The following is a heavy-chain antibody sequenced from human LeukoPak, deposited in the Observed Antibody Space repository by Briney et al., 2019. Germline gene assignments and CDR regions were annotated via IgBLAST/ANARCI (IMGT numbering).Heavy chain of an antibody. J-gene: IGHJ4*02. Sequence: PGGSLRLSCVASGFTFSHYWMSWVRRTPGKGLEWVANINGDGSEKNYVDSVKGRFTMSRDNARNSMYLQMNSLRVEDTAVYYCARGGHHSVDYWGQGTLVTVSS. V-gene: IGHV3-7*01. CDR3: ARGGHHSVDY. CDR1: GFTFSHYW. CDR2: INGDGSEK. D-gene: IGHD2-21*01.